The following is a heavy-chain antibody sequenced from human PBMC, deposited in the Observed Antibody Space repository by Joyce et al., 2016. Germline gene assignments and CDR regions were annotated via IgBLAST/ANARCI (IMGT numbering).Heavy chain of an antibody. J-gene: IGHJ5*02. CDR2: VWYDGSNK. CDR3: VRGDYGDGNWFDP. Sequence: QVQLVESGGGVVQPGRSLRLSCAASGFTFSGYGMHWVRQAPGKGLEWVAVVWYDGSNKYYADSVKGRFTISRDNSKNPLYLQMNSLRAEDTAVYYCVRGDYGDGNWFDPWGQGTLVTVSS. CDR1: GFTFSGYG. V-gene: IGHV3-33*01. D-gene: IGHD4-17*01.